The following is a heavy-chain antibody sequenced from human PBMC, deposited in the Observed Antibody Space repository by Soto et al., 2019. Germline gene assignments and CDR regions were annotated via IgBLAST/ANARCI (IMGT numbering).Heavy chain of an antibody. CDR3: AREGACPTDYYYGMDV. Sequence: SVTVSCKASGGTFSSYTISWVRQAPGQGLEWMGRIIPILGIANYAQKFQGRVTITADKSTSTAYMELSSLRSEDTAVYYCAREGACPTDYYYGMDVWGQGTTVTVSS. CDR2: IIPILGIA. J-gene: IGHJ6*02. V-gene: IGHV1-69*04. CDR1: GGTFSSYT.